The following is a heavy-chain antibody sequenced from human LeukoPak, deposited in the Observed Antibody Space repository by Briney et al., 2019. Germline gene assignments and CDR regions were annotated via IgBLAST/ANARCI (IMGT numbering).Heavy chain of an antibody. Sequence: GGSLRLSCAVSGFTFNTNAMSWVRQAPGEWMEWASFMSGSGSITYYADSVRGRFIIPRDKSKKTLYLRMNSLRAEDTALYYCASARGYSSEYKWGQGTLVTVSS. D-gene: IGHD6-19*01. CDR3: ASARGYSSEYK. CDR2: MSGSGSIT. J-gene: IGHJ4*02. V-gene: IGHV3-23*01. CDR1: GFTFNTNA.